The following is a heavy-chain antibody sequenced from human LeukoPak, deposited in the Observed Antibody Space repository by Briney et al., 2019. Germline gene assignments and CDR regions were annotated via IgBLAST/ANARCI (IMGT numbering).Heavy chain of an antibody. Sequence: GGSLRLSCAASGFTFSSYWMHWVRQAPGKGLVWVSRINSDGSSTSYADSVKGRFTISRDNAKNTLYLQMNSLRAEDTAVYYCARDYYDSSGYYRSFDYWGQGTLVTVSS. CDR2: INSDGSST. D-gene: IGHD3-22*01. CDR1: GFTFSSYW. CDR3: ARDYYDSSGYYRSFDY. J-gene: IGHJ4*02. V-gene: IGHV3-74*01.